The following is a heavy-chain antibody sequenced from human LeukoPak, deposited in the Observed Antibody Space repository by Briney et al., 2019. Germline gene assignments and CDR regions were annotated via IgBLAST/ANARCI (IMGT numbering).Heavy chain of an antibody. CDR3: ARGSRDLYDSSGYRFDY. Sequence: SVKVSCKASGGTFSSYAISWVRQAPGQGLEWMGGIIPIFGTANYAQKFQGRVTITTDESTSTAYMELSSLRSEDTAVYYCARGSRDLYDSSGYRFDYWGQGTLVTVSS. D-gene: IGHD3-22*01. V-gene: IGHV1-69*05. CDR2: IIPIFGTA. CDR1: GGTFSSYA. J-gene: IGHJ4*02.